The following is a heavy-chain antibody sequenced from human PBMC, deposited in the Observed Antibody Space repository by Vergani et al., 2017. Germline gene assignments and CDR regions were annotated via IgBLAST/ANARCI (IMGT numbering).Heavy chain of an antibody. Sequence: EVQLVESGGGLVQPGGSLRLSCAASGFSLSRFWMSWVRQAPEKGLEWVAHISPDGSATSYVDSVKGRFTISRDNAKNSLYLQMNSLRAEDTAVYYCARGTIAAAGANDYWGQGTLVTVSS. CDR1: GFSLSRFW. V-gene: IGHV3-7*01. CDR3: ARGTIAAAGANDY. CDR2: ISPDGSAT. D-gene: IGHD6-13*01. J-gene: IGHJ4*02.